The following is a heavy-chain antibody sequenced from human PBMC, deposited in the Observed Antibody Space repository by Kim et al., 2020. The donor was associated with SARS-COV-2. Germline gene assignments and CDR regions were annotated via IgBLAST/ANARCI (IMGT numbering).Heavy chain of an antibody. CDR1: GYTFTGYY. CDR3: ASIAAAGRGGWGDYYYYYGMDV. CDR2: INPNSGGT. J-gene: IGHJ6*02. V-gene: IGHV1-2*06. D-gene: IGHD6-13*01. Sequence: ASVKVSCKASGYTFTGYYMHWVRQAPGQGLEWMGRINPNSGGTNYAQKFQGRVTMTRDTSISTAYMELSRLRSDDTAVYYCASIAAAGRGGWGDYYYYYGMDVWGQGPTVTVSS.